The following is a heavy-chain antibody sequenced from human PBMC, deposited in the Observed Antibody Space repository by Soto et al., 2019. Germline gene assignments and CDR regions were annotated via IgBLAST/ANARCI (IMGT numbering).Heavy chain of an antibody. CDR3: ARAGSYDILTGYYVDY. J-gene: IGHJ4*02. V-gene: IGHV3-74*01. Sequence: AGGSLRLSCAASGCTFSSYWMHWVRQPPGKGLVWVSRINSDGSGTDYADSVKGRFTISRDNAKNTVYLQTNSLRAEDTAVYYCARAGSYDILTGYYVDYWGQGTLVTVSS. CDR1: GCTFSSYW. D-gene: IGHD3-9*01. CDR2: INSDGSGT.